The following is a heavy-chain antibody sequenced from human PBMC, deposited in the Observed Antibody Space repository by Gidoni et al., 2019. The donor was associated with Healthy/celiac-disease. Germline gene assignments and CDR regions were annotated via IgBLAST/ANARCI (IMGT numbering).Heavy chain of an antibody. J-gene: IGHJ6*04. V-gene: IGHV4-4*02. CDR3: ARVGNYDYVWGSYRDPGDV. D-gene: IGHD3-16*02. Sequence: QVQLQESGLGLVKPSGTLSLTCAVSGGSSSSSNWWSWVRQPPGKGLEWMGEIYHSGSTNYNPALKSRVTISVDKSKNQFSLKLSSVTAADTAVYYCARVGNYDYVWGSYRDPGDVWGKGTTVTVSS. CDR1: GGSSSSSNW. CDR2: IYHSGST.